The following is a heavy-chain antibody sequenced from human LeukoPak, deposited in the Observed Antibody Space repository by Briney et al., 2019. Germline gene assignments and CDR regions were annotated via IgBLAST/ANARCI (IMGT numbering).Heavy chain of an antibody. J-gene: IGHJ6*02. Sequence: GGSLRLSCAAPGVTFSSYEMNSVRQAPGKGLEWISYINPNGNTIYYADSVKGRFTISRDNAKNSLYLQMNSPRAEDTAVYYFAGEPRGYGNGYYGMDVWGQGTTVTVSS. D-gene: IGHD5-18*01. CDR3: AGEPRGYGNGYYGMDV. V-gene: IGHV3-48*03. CDR2: INPNGNTI. CDR1: GVTFSSYE.